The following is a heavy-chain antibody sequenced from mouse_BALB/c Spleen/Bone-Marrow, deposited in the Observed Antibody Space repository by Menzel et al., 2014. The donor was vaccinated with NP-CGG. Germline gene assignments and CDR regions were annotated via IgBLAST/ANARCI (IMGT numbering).Heavy chain of an antibody. J-gene: IGHJ4*01. D-gene: IGHD2-1*01. CDR2: IYPGSGST. V-gene: IGHV1-77*01. Sequence: VKLMESGPELVKPGASVKMSCKASGYTFXDYVITWVKQRTGQGLEWIGEIYPGSGSTYYNEKFKGKATLTADKSSNTAYMQLGSLTSEDSAVYFCARLDGNYRYAMDYWGQGTSVTVSS. CDR3: ARLDGNYRYAMDY. CDR1: GYTFXDYV.